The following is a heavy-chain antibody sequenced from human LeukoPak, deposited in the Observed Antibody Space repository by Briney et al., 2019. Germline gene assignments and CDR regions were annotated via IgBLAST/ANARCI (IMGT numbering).Heavy chain of an antibody. CDR2: ITNTPNYI. D-gene: IGHD3-16*01. CDR3: WRDSPYDTSI. V-gene: IGHV3-21*01. Sequence: PGGSLRLSCAASGGTFGDYGMSWVRQPPGKGLEWVSSITNTPNYIYYADSVKGRFTISRDNANNSLYLQMDSLRAEDTAVYYCWRDSPYDTSIWGQGTLVTVSS. CDR1: GGTFGDYG. J-gene: IGHJ4*02.